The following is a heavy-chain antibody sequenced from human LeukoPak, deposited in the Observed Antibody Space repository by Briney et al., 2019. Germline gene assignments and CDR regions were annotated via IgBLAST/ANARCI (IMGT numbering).Heavy chain of an antibody. CDR3: VRNGLNNRGRSSGSFDI. CDR2: INPNSGGT. J-gene: IGHJ3*02. Sequence: ASVKVSCKASGYTFTDYYIHWVRQAPGQGLEWMGWINPNSGGTNFAQKFQGRVTMTRDTSITTAYMDLSTLTSDDTAVYYCVRNGLNNRGRSSGSFDIWAQGTMVTVSS. CDR1: GYTFTDYY. V-gene: IGHV1-2*02. D-gene: IGHD1-14*01.